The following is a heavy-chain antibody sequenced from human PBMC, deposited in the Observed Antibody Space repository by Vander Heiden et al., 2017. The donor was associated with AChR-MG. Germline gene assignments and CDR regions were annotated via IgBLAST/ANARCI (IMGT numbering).Heavy chain of an antibody. CDR3: ARDLGSRGVWWFDP. CDR1: GYAFSNYG. D-gene: IGHD1-26*01. J-gene: IGHJ5*02. CDR2: ISAYNDNR. Sequence: QVQLLQSGAEVKEPGASVRLSCQTSGYAFSNYGISWVRQAPGQGLEWVGWISAYNDNRKYSRKLQGRVSLTTDMFTSTVYMDLRSVTSDDTAVYYCARDLGSRGVWWFDPWGQGTLVTVSS. V-gene: IGHV1-18*01.